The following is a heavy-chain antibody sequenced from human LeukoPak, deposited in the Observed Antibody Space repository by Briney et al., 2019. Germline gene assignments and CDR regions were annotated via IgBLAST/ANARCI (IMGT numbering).Heavy chain of an antibody. CDR3: ARAPNYDFWSGYYTGGAFDI. D-gene: IGHD3-3*01. V-gene: IGHV4-61*02. Sequence: SETLSLTCTVSGGSISSGSYYWSWIRQPAGKGLEWIGRIYTSGSTNYNPSLKSRVTISVDTSKNQFSLKLSSVTAADTAVYYCARAPNYDFWSGYYTGGAFDIWGQGTMVTVSS. CDR1: GGSISSGSYY. CDR2: IYTSGST. J-gene: IGHJ3*02.